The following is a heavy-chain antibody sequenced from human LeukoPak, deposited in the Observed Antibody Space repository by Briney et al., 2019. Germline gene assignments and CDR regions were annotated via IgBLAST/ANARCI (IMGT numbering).Heavy chain of an antibody. Sequence: ASVKVSCKASGYTSTGYYMHWVRDTPGQGGEWMGWINPNSGGTNYAQKFQGRVTMTRGTSISTAYMELSRLRSDDTAVYYCARDAGSSGWYPDYWGQGTLVTVSS. CDR1: GYTSTGYY. J-gene: IGHJ4*02. D-gene: IGHD6-19*01. V-gene: IGHV1-2*02. CDR3: ARDAGSSGWYPDY. CDR2: INPNSGGT.